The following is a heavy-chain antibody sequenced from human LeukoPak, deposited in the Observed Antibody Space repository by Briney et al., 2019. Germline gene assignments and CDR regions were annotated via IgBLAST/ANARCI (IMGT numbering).Heavy chain of an antibody. Sequence: QPGGSLRLSCAASGFIFSTYGMHWVRQAPGKGLGWVAFIRYDGSNKYYADSVKGRFTISRDNSKNTLYLQMNSLRAEDTAVYYCAEDAPGYGSGSGTWGQGTLVTVSS. V-gene: IGHV3-30*02. D-gene: IGHD3-10*01. J-gene: IGHJ4*02. CDR2: IRYDGSNK. CDR1: GFIFSTYG. CDR3: AEDAPGYGSGSGT.